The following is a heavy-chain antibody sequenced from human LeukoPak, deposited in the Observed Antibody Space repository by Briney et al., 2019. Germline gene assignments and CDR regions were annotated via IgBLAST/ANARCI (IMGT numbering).Heavy chain of an antibody. CDR2: INPSGGST. CDR1: GYAFTSYY. D-gene: IGHD2-2*01. J-gene: IGHJ4*02. CDR3: ARRAVPAATEYYFDY. Sequence: ASVKVSCKASGYAFTSYYMHWVRQAPGQGLEWMGMINPSGGSTSYAQKFQGRVTMTRDVSTSTVYMELSSLRSEDTAVFYCARRAVPAATEYYFDYWGQGTLVTVSS. V-gene: IGHV1-46*01.